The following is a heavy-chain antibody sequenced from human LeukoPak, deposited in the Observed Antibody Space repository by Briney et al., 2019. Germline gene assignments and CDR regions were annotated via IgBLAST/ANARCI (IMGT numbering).Heavy chain of an antibody. J-gene: IGHJ5*02. Sequence: SETLSLTCSVSGGSINSGGFYWGWVRQSPGKGLEWIGSIRHTGTTFYNPPLKSRVSISIDTSKNQFSLKVTSVTAADTAVYYCARQDDQDHGDPNWFDPWGQGTLVIVSS. CDR1: GGSINSGGFY. V-gene: IGHV4-39*01. CDR2: IRHTGTT. D-gene: IGHD4-17*01. CDR3: ARQDDQDHGDPNWFDP.